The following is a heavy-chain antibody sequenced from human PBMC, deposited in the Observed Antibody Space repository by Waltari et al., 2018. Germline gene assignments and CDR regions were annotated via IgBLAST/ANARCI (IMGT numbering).Heavy chain of an antibody. CDR2: TYYRSKWYN. CDR1: GDSVSSNSAA. J-gene: IGHJ5*02. D-gene: IGHD2-2*01. V-gene: IGHV6-1*01. CDR3: AREWGEVVPAALTWFDP. Sequence: QVQLQQSGPGLVKPSQTLSLTCAISGDSVSSNSAAWNWIRQSPSRGLEWLGRTYYRSKWYNYYAVSVKSRITIHPDTAKNQFSLQVNSVTPEDTAVYYCAREWGEVVPAALTWFDPWGQGTLVTVSS.